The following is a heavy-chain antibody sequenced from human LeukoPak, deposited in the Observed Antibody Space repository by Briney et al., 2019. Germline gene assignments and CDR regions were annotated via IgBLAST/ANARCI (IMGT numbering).Heavy chain of an antibody. D-gene: IGHD1-7*01. Sequence: ASVKVSCKVSGYTLTELSMHWVRQAPGKGLEWMGGFDPEDGETIYAQKFQGRVTMTEDTSTDTAYMELSSLRSEDTAVYYSATALGWNYKFAYWGQGTLVTVSS. V-gene: IGHV1-24*01. CDR2: FDPEDGET. CDR3: ATALGWNYKFAY. J-gene: IGHJ4*02. CDR1: GYTLTELS.